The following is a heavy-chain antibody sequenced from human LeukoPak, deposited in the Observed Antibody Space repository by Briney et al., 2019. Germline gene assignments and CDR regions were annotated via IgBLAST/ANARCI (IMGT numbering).Heavy chain of an antibody. CDR1: GGSISSYY. V-gene: IGHV4-34*01. CDR2: INHSGST. CDR3: ARPLLGEAGTHYDSSGYDY. Sequence: SETLSLTCTVSGGSISSYYWSWIRQPPGKGPEWIGEINHSGSTNYNPSLKSRVTISVDTSKNQFSLKLSSVTAADTAVYYCARPLLGEAGTHYDSSGYDYWGQGTLVTVSS. D-gene: IGHD3-22*01. J-gene: IGHJ4*02.